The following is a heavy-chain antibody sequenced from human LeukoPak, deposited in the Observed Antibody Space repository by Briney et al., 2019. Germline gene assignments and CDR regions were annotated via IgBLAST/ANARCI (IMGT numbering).Heavy chain of an antibody. Sequence: SETLSITCTVSGGSISSSSYYWGWIRQPPGKGLEWIGSIYYSGSTYYNPSLKSRVTISVDTSKNQFSLKLSSVTAADTAVYYCATLTVVPAATGDYWGQGTLVTVSS. J-gene: IGHJ4*02. CDR1: GGSISSSSYY. D-gene: IGHD2-2*01. V-gene: IGHV4-39*01. CDR3: ATLTVVPAATGDY. CDR2: IYYSGST.